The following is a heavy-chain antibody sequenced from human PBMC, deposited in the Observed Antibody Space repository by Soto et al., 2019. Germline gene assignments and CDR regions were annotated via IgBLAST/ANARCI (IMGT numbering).Heavy chain of an antibody. J-gene: IGHJ4*02. D-gene: IGHD1-26*01. V-gene: IGHV1-2*04. CDR3: ARPVGATTPALRY. CDR1: GYTFTSYY. CDR2: INPNSGGT. Sequence: QVQLVQSGAEVKKPGASVKVSCKASGYTFTSYYMHWVRQAPGQGLEWMGWINPNSGGTNYAQKFQGWVTMTRDTSISTAYMELSRLRSDDTAVYYCARPVGATTPALRYWGQGTLVTVSS.